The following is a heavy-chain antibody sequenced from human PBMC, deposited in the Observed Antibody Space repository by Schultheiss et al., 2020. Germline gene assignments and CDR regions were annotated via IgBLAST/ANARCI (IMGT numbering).Heavy chain of an antibody. CDR1: GFTFSSYG. Sequence: GGSLRLSCAASGFTFSSYGMHWVRQAPGKGLEWVGHIKSTTDGGTTDYVAPVRGRFTISRDDSKNTLYLQMNSLRAEDTAVYYCARDGLWLRPRLYYYYGMDVWGQGTTVTVSS. D-gene: IGHD5-12*01. CDR3: ARDGLWLRPRLYYYYGMDV. V-gene: IGHV3-15*01. CDR2: IKSTTDGGTT. J-gene: IGHJ6*02.